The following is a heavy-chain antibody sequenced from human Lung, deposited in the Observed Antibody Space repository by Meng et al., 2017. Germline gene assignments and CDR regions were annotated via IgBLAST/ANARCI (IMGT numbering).Heavy chain of an antibody. V-gene: IGHV1-69*02. D-gene: IGHD3-16*01. CDR1: AVTVRRYS. CDR3: ASAMGNYVPATNEWTPSYFDY. CDR2: IIPILERA. Sequence: QVQLVQSGAEVKKPGSSVKVASKASAVTVRRYSFSWVRQAPGQGLEWMGRIIPILERANYAQKFQGRVTITADISTTTAYMEMRSLRSEDTAVYYCASAMGNYVPATNEWTPSYFDYWGRGTLVTVSS. J-gene: IGHJ4*02.